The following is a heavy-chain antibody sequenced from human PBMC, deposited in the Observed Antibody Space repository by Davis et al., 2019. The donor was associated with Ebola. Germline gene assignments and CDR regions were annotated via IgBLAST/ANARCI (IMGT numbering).Heavy chain of an antibody. CDR3: AKDIWSSEDNESGAYGNDAFDI. Sequence: PGGSLRLSCEGSGFSFDIYALHWVRQAPGKGLEWVSGISWNSGNIEYADSVKGRFTLSRDNANNSMYLQMNSLSAEDTALYYCAKDIWSSEDNESGAYGNDAFDIWGQGTMVTVSS. J-gene: IGHJ3*02. V-gene: IGHV3-9*01. CDR2: ISWNSGNI. CDR1: GFSFDIYA. D-gene: IGHD2-15*01.